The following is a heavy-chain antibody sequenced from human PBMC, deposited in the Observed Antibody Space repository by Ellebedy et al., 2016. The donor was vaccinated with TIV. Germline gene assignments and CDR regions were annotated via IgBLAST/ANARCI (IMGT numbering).Heavy chain of an antibody. J-gene: IGHJ6*02. CDR2: INQGGSEK. CDR3: AKDPGGMDV. CDR1: GFTLSGYW. Sequence: PGGSLRLSCSASGFTLSGYWMSWVRQAPGKGLEWVANINQGGSEKHYVDSVKGRFTISRDDATNTLYLQMNSLRDEDRAVYYCAKDPGGMDVWGQGTTVTVSS. V-gene: IGHV3-7*03.